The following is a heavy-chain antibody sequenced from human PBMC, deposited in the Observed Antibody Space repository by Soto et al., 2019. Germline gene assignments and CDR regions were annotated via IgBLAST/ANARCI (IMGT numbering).Heavy chain of an antibody. CDR1: GFAFSSSA. D-gene: IGHD1-26*01. Sequence: EVLLLESGGCLVQPGGSLRLSCAASGFAFSSSAMAWVRQAPGKWLQWVSAITVAGGGTYYADSVKGRFTISRDNSKNTLSLQMNSLSAEDTALYFCAKWPPSPKMGVTSHWGQGTLVSVSS. CDR3: AKWPPSPKMGVTSH. CDR2: ITVAGGGT. J-gene: IGHJ4*02. V-gene: IGHV3-23*01.